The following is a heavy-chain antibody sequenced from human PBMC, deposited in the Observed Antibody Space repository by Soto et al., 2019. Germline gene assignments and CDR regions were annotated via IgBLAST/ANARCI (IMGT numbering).Heavy chain of an antibody. V-gene: IGHV3-23*01. Sequence: GVLRLACVGSEFTFSMTWVRQAPGQGLEWVSMISNDGSSTYYADSVKGRFTISRDNSKKILYLQMNSLRAEDTAVYYCAHRPDAFDIWGQGPMVTVSS. CDR2: ISNDGSST. CDR1: EFTFS. J-gene: IGHJ3*02. CDR3: AHRPDAFDI.